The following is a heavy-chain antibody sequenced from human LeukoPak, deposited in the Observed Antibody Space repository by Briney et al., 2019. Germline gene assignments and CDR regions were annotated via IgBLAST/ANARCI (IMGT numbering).Heavy chain of an antibody. D-gene: IGHD3-16*02. Sequence: GGSLRLSCAASGFTFSSYAMSWVRQAPGKGLEWVSAISGSGGSTYYTDSVKGQFTISRDNSKNTLYLQMNSLRAEDTAVYYCAKNRRVVIPFDHWGQGTLVTVSS. J-gene: IGHJ4*02. CDR1: GFTFSSYA. V-gene: IGHV3-23*01. CDR2: ISGSGGST. CDR3: AKNRRVVIPFDH.